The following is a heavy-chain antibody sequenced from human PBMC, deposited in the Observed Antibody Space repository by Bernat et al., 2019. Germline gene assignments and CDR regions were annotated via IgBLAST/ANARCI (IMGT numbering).Heavy chain of an antibody. Sequence: QVQLVESGGGVVQPGRSLRHSCAASGFTFSSYGMHWVRQAPGKGLEWVAVISYDGSNKYYADSVKGRFTISRDNSKNTLYLQMNSLRAEDTAVYYCAKDPGYSYGFEVYWGQGTLVTVSS. CDR3: AKDPGYSYGFEVY. CDR2: ISYDGSNK. V-gene: IGHV3-30*18. CDR1: GFTFSSYG. J-gene: IGHJ4*02. D-gene: IGHD5-18*01.